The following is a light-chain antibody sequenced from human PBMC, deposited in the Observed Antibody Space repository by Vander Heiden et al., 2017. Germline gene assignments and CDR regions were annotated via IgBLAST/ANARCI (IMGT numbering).Light chain of an antibody. CDR2: KGS. Sequence: VMTQSPLSLPVTLGQPASFSCRPSQSLVYSDGNTYLSWFHQRPGQSPRRLIFKGSSRDSGVPDRFWGSGSGTDFELHISRVEAEDVGVYYCTQGSLWPYTFGQGTKLDI. J-gene: IGKJ2*01. CDR3: TQGSLWPYT. V-gene: IGKV2-30*01. CDR1: QSLVYSDGNTY.